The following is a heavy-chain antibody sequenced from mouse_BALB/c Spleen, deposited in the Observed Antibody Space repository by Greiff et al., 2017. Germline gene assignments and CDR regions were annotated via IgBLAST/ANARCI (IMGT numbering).Heavy chain of an antibody. Sequence: EVQGVESGGGLVKPGGSLKLSCAASGFTFSSYAMSWVRQTPEKRLEWVASISSGGSTYYPDSVKGRFTISRDNARNILYLQMSSLRSEDTAMYYCARGQTGYPWFAYWGQGTLVTVSA. D-gene: IGHD2-14*01. CDR2: ISSGGST. CDR3: ARGQTGYPWFAY. CDR1: GFTFSSYA. J-gene: IGHJ3*01. V-gene: IGHV5-6-5*01.